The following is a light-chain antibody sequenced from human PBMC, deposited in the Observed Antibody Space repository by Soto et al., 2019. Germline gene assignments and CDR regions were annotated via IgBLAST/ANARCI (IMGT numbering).Light chain of an antibody. CDR2: AAS. V-gene: IGKV1-39*01. J-gene: IGKJ5*01. CDR3: QQSYSTRIT. Sequence: DIQMTQSPSSLSASVGDRVTITCRASQSISNYLNWYQQKPGKAPKLLSYAASSLQSGVPSRFSGSGSGTDFTLTISSLQPEDFATYYCQQSYSTRITFGQGTHWRL. CDR1: QSISNY.